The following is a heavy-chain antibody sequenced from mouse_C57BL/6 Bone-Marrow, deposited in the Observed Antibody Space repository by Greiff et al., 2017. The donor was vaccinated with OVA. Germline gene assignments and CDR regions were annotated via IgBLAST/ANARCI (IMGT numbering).Heavy chain of an antibody. V-gene: IGHV1-69*01. D-gene: IGHD2-5*01. CDR3: VRRGCSYSNYRYYYAMGY. CDR1: GYTFTSYW. J-gene: IGHJ4*01. Sequence: QVQLQQPGAELVMPGASVKLSCKASGYTFTSYWMHWVKQRPGQGLEWIGEIDPSDSYTNYNQKFKGKSTLTVDKSSSTAYMQLSSLTSADSAVYYCVRRGCSYSNYRYYYAMGYWGEGTSVTVSS. CDR2: IDPSDSYT.